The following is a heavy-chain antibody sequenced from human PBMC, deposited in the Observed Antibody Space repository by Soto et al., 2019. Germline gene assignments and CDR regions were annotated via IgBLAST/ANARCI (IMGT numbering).Heavy chain of an antibody. CDR2: ISSGGGVI. CDR1: GFTFSNYG. J-gene: IGHJ4*02. V-gene: IGHV3-48*03. Sequence: EVQLVESGGRMVKPGESLRLSCAASGFTFSNYGMNWVRQTPGKGLEWISYISSGGGVIHYAYSAEGLFTISRDNAKNSLYLQMNSLRAEDTAVYFCAREANNVECWGQGTLVTVSS. CDR3: AREANNVEC. D-gene: IGHD3-10*02.